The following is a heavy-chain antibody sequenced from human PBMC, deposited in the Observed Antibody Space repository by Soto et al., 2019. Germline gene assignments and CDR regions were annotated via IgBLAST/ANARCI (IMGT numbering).Heavy chain of an antibody. Sequence: GGSLRLSCAASGFTFSGSAMHWVRQASGKGLEWVGRIRSKANSYATAYAASVKGRFTISRDDSKNTAYLQMNSLKTEDTAVYYCTREIKGTTAPYYYYGMDVWGQGTTVTVSS. CDR2: IRSKANSYAT. J-gene: IGHJ6*02. CDR1: GFTFSGSA. CDR3: TREIKGTTAPYYYYGMDV. D-gene: IGHD4-4*01. V-gene: IGHV3-73*01.